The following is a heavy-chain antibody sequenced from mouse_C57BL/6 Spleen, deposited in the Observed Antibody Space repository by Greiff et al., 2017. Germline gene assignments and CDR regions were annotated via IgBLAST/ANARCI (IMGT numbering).Heavy chain of an antibody. CDR1: GYTFTSYW. CDR2: IYPGSGST. CDR3: VTTVVAKGYFDV. V-gene: IGHV1-55*01. Sequence: QLPGAELVKPGASVKMSCKASGYTFTSYWITWVKQRPGQGLEWIGDIYPGSGSTNYNEKFKSKATLTVDTSSSTAYMQLSSLTYEASAVYYCVTTVVAKGYFDVWGTGTTVTVSS. J-gene: IGHJ1*03. D-gene: IGHD1-1*01.